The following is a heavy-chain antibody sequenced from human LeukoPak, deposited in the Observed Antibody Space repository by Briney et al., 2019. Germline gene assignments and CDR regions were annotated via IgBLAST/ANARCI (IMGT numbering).Heavy chain of an antibody. V-gene: IGHV3-74*01. J-gene: IGHJ5*02. CDR3: ARVGCSSGSCYSPWFDP. Sequence: PGGSLRLSCAASGFTFSSYWMHWVRQAPGKGLVWVARINSDGSSTSYADSVKGRFTISRDNAKNTLYLQMNSLRAEDTAVYYCARVGCSSGSCYSPWFDPWGQRTLVTVSS. CDR1: GFTFSSYW. CDR2: INSDGSST. D-gene: IGHD2-15*01.